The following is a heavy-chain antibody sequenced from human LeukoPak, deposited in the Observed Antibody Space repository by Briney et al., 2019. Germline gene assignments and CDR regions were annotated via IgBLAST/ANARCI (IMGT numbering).Heavy chain of an antibody. CDR2: IRSKAYGGTT. V-gene: IGHV3-49*04. J-gene: IGHJ4*02. CDR1: GFTFGDYA. D-gene: IGHD6-19*01. CDR3: TRVLAVAGTVGVDY. Sequence: GGSLRLSCTASGFTFGDYAMSWVRQAPGKGLEWVGFIRSKAYGGTTEYAASVKGRFTISRDDSESIAYLQMNSLKTEDTAVYYCTRVLAVAGTVGVDYWGQGTLVTVSS.